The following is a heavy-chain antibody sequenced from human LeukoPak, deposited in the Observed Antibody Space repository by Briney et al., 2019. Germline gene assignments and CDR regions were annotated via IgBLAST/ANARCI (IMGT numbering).Heavy chain of an antibody. J-gene: IGHJ4*02. D-gene: IGHD2-15*01. CDR2: ISSTSTYI. CDR1: GFTFSSYT. V-gene: IGHV3-21*04. CDR3: ARGTDIVVVVVPQDY. Sequence: GGSLRLSCAASGFTFSSYTMIWVRQAPGKGRDWVSSISSTSTYIYYADTVKGRFTISRDNDKNSLYLQMNSLRAEDTAVYYCARGTDIVVVVVPQDYWGQGTLVTVSS.